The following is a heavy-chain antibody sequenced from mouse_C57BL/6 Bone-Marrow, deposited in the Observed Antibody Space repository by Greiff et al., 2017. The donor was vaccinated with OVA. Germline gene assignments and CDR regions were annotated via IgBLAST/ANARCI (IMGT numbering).Heavy chain of an antibody. D-gene: IGHD3-2*02. CDR2: IHPNSGST. CDR3: ARSRTAQSFDY. V-gene: IGHV1-64*01. Sequence: QVQLQQSGAELVKPGASVKLSCKASGYTFTSYWMHWVKQRPGQGLEWIGMIHPNSGSTNYNEKFKSKATLTVDKSSSTAYMQLSSLTSEDSAVYYCARSRTAQSFDYWGQGTTLTVSS. CDR1: GYTFTSYW. J-gene: IGHJ2*01.